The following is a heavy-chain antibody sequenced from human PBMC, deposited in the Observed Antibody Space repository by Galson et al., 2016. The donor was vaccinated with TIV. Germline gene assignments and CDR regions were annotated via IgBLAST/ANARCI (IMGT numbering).Heavy chain of an antibody. Sequence: SVKVSCKASGGTFIIYPFNWVRQAPGQGLEWMGGFIPLFGTANYAQKFQGRVTITADESTRTLYMELSSLRSEDTAVYYCAKDRNTAMDTYYYYYSMDVWGQGTTVTVS. J-gene: IGHJ6*02. CDR3: AKDRNTAMDTYYYYYSMDV. D-gene: IGHD5-18*01. V-gene: IGHV1-69*13. CDR1: GGTFIIYP. CDR2: FIPLFGTA.